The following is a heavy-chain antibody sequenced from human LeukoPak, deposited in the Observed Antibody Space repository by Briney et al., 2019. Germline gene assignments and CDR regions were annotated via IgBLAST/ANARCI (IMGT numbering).Heavy chain of an antibody. CDR3: ARDRDCSRTSCLNAFDV. CDR2: ISHDGNDQ. CDR1: GFTFSTYE. D-gene: IGHD2-2*01. Sequence: GRSLRLSCAASGFTFSTYEMHWVRQAPGKGLEWVAVISHDGNDQYYADSVKGRFTISRDNSKNALYLQMNSLRLEDTAVYYCARDRDCSRTSCLNAFDVWGQGTMAIVSS. V-gene: IGHV3-30*04. J-gene: IGHJ3*01.